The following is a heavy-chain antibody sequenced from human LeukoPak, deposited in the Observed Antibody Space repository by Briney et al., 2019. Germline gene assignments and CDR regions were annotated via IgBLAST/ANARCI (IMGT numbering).Heavy chain of an antibody. CDR1: GYTFTSYD. Sequence: GASVKVSCKASGYTFTSYDFTWVRQAPGQGLEWMGRISANNGNTKYAQKLQGRVTMTTDTSTSTAYMELRSLRSDDTAVYYCARLAETYYYDSSGFYRGDYYYYMDVWGKGTTVTVSS. CDR3: ARLAETYYYDSSGFYRGDYYYYMDV. V-gene: IGHV1-18*01. D-gene: IGHD3-22*01. CDR2: ISANNGNT. J-gene: IGHJ6*03.